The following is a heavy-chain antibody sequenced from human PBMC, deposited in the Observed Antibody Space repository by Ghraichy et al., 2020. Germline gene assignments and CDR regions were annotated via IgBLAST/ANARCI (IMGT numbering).Heavy chain of an antibody. V-gene: IGHV3-74*03. CDR2: IAKDGSFT. J-gene: IGHJ6*02. D-gene: IGHD2-15*01. Sequence: LSLTCAASGFTFSNYWMYWVRQSPGKGLLWVSRIAKDGSFTTYADSVKGRFTISRDNAKDTLYLQMNSLTGEDTAVYYFARGLCSGGKCDYYSGMDFWGQGTTVTVSS. CDR1: GFTFSNYW. CDR3: ARGLCSGGKCDYYSGMDF.